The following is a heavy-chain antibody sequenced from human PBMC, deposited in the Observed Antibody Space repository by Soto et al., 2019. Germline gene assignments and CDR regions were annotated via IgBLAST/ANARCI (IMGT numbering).Heavy chain of an antibody. CDR2: ISGSGGST. CDR1: GFSLSNYV. Sequence: GGSLRLSCAASGFSLSNYVMSWVLQAPGKGLEWVSAISGSGGSTYYADSLKGRFTISRDNSKNTLYLQMNSPRAEDTAVYYCAKDDIAVVVTNFDYWGQGTLVTVSS. V-gene: IGHV3-23*01. J-gene: IGHJ4*02. D-gene: IGHD2-15*01. CDR3: AKDDIAVVVTNFDY.